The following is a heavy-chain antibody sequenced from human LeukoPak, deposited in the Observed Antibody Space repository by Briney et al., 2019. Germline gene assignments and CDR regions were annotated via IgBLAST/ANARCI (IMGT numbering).Heavy chain of an antibody. CDR2: INPSGGST. V-gene: IGHV1-46*01. Sequence: ASVTVSCKASGYTFSSYYMHWVRQAPGQGLEWMGIINPSGGSTSYAQKFQGSVTVTRDMSTSTVYMELSSLRSEDTAVYYCARGLATRSDYYFDYWGQGTLVTVSS. D-gene: IGHD5-24*01. CDR1: GYTFSSYY. CDR3: ARGLATRSDYYFDY. J-gene: IGHJ4*02.